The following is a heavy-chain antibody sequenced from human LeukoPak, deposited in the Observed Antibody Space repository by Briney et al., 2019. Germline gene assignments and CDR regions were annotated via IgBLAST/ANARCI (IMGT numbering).Heavy chain of an antibody. D-gene: IGHD3-16*01. CDR1: GYTFTSYG. Sequence: GASVKVSFKASGYTFTSYGISWVRQAPGQGLEWMGWISAYNGNTNYAQKLQGRVTMTTDTSTSTAYMELRSLRSDDTAVYYCARDIAYDYVWGSSNYWGQGTLVTVSS. J-gene: IGHJ4*02. CDR2: ISAYNGNT. CDR3: ARDIAYDYVWGSSNY. V-gene: IGHV1-18*01.